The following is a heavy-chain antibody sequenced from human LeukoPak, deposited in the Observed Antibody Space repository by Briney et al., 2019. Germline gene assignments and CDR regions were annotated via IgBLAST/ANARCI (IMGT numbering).Heavy chain of an antibody. V-gene: IGHV1-46*01. Sequence: GASVKVSCKASGYTFTSYYMHWVRQAPGQGLEWMGIINPSGGSTSYAQKFQGRVTMTRDTSTSTVYMELSSLRSEDTAVYYCARMWELGTLYYGMDVWGQGTTVTVSS. D-gene: IGHD1-26*01. J-gene: IGHJ6*02. CDR2: INPSGGST. CDR3: ARMWELGTLYYGMDV. CDR1: GYTFTSYY.